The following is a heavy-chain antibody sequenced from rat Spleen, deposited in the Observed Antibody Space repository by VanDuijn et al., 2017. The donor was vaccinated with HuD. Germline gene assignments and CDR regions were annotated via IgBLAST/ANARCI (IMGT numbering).Heavy chain of an antibody. CDR2: IIYDGTRT. CDR3: TRRGYLSDWYFDF. D-gene: IGHD4-4*01. V-gene: IGHV5S10*01. J-gene: IGHJ1*01. CDR1: GFTFSDYN. Sequence: EVQLVESGGGLVQPGRSLKLSCAASGFTFSDYNMAWVRQAPRKGLEWVATIIYDGTRTYYRDSVKGRFTISRYNARSTLNLHMDSLRSEDTAIYYCTRRGYLSDWYFDFWGPGTMVTVSS.